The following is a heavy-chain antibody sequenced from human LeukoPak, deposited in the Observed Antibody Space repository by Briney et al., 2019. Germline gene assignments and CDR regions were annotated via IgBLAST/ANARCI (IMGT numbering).Heavy chain of an antibody. CDR2: INQDESKK. V-gene: IGHV3-7*01. Sequence: PGGSLRLSCAASGFSFSSDWMCWVRQAPGKGLEWVANINQDESKKYYVDSVKGRFTISRDNAKNPLYRQMSSLRAEDTAVYYCARDHAYRTDYWGQGTLVTVSS. CDR1: GFSFSSDW. J-gene: IGHJ4*02. D-gene: IGHD2-2*01. CDR3: ARDHAYRTDY.